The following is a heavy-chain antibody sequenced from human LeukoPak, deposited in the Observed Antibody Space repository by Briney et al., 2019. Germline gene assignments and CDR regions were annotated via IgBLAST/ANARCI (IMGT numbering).Heavy chain of an antibody. CDR3: ARVIVGARRYYYYMDV. CDR2: IYYSGST. CDR1: GGSISSYY. Sequence: SETLSLTCTVSGGSISSYYWSWIRQPPGKGLEWIGYIYYSGSTNYNPSLKSRVTISVDTSKNQFSLKLSSVTAADTAVYYCARVIVGARRYYYYMDVWGKGTTVTVSS. D-gene: IGHD1-26*01. J-gene: IGHJ6*03. V-gene: IGHV4-59*01.